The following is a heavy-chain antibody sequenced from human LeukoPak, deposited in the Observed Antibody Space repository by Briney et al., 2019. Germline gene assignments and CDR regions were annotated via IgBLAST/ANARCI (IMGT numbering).Heavy chain of an antibody. D-gene: IGHD3-22*01. CDR2: ISWNSGSI. Sequence: GGSLRLSCAASGFTFDDYAMHWVRQAPGKGLEWVSGISWNSGSIGYADSVKGRFTISRDSAKNSLYLQMNSLRAEDTALYYCAKEHDSSGYYLKDGFDYWGQGTLVTVSS. V-gene: IGHV3-9*01. CDR3: AKEHDSSGYYLKDGFDY. J-gene: IGHJ4*02. CDR1: GFTFDDYA.